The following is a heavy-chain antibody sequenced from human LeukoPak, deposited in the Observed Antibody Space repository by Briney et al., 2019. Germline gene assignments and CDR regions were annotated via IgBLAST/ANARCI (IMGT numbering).Heavy chain of an antibody. D-gene: IGHD3-16*02. Sequence: PGGSLRLSCAASGFTFSSYWMSWVRQAPGKGLEWVANIKQDGSEKYYVDSVKGRFTISRDNAKNSLYLQMNSLRAEDTAVYYCARDDPGVWGSYRSFHYWGQGTLVTVSS. CDR1: GFTFSSYW. V-gene: IGHV3-7*04. CDR3: ARDDPGVWGSYRSFHY. J-gene: IGHJ4*02. CDR2: IKQDGSEK.